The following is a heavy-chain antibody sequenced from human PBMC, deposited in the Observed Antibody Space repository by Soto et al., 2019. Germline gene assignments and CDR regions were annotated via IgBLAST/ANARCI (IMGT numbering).Heavy chain of an antibody. CDR2: ISGSVGST. V-gene: IGHV3-23*01. D-gene: IGHD6-19*01. J-gene: IGHJ4*02. CDR1: GFTFSSYA. CDR3: ASRSSGWYFDY. Sequence: GGSLRLSCAASGFTFSSYAMNWVRQAPGKGLEWVSVISGSVGSTYYADSVKGRFTISRDNSKNTLYLQMNSLRAEDTAVYYCASRSSGWYFDYWGQGTLVTVSS.